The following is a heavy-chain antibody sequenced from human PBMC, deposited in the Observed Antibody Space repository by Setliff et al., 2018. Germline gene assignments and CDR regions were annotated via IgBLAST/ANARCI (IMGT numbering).Heavy chain of an antibody. D-gene: IGHD2-2*01. CDR2: ISAYNGYI. V-gene: IGHV1-18*01. Sequence: ASVKVSCKASGYTFSNYGISWVRQAPGQGLEWMGWISAYNGYIIYAQKLQGRVTMTTDTSTSTAYMEVRSLRSDDTAVYYCARAPGTVVVPASRSSFDIWGQGAMVTVSS. CDR3: ARAPGTVVVPASRSSFDI. CDR1: GYTFSNYG. J-gene: IGHJ3*02.